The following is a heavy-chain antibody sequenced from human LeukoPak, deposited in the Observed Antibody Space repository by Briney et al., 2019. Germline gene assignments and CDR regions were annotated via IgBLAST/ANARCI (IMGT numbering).Heavy chain of an antibody. Sequence: PGGSLRLSCAASGFTFSSYAMSWVRQAPGKGLEWVSAISGSGGSTYYADSVKGRFTISSDNSKNTLYLQMNSLRAEDTAVYYCAKDARYFDWLLFYFDYWGQGTLVTVSS. V-gene: IGHV3-23*01. J-gene: IGHJ4*02. D-gene: IGHD3-9*01. CDR1: GFTFSSYA. CDR2: ISGSGGST. CDR3: AKDARYFDWLLFYFDY.